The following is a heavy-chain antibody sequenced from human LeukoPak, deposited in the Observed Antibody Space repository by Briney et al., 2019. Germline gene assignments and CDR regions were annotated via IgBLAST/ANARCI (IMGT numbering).Heavy chain of an antibody. Sequence: GEAPKTPCKAPGYSFPYLWIGRVRQIPGKGPELIGINYPGDSDTKYSPSFQGQATVADDKSITTANLQWTCLRASYTAMYYCAIRGRYCDGGACYFDIWGQGTLVSVSS. CDR3: AIRGRYCDGGACYFDI. J-gene: IGHJ4*02. V-gene: IGHV5-51*01. D-gene: IGHD2-8*02. CDR1: GYSFPYLW. CDR2: NYPGDSDT.